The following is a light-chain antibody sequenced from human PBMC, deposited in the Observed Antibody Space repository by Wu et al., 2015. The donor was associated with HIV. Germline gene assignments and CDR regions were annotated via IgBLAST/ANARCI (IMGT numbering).Light chain of an antibody. J-gene: IGKJ2*03. CDR3: QQYKSYAAYS. Sequence: IQMTQSPSTLSASIGDRVTITCRASQSISNWLAWYQQKPGTAPNLLIHKASTLESGVPSRFSGSGSGTEFTLTISSLQPDDFAVYYCQQYKSYAAYSFGQGTKLEIK. V-gene: IGKV1-5*03. CDR2: KAS. CDR1: QSISNW.